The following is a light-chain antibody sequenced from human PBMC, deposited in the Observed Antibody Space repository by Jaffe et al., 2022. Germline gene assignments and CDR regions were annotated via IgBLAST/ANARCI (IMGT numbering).Light chain of an antibody. CDR3: QQTYDRPFT. V-gene: IGKV1-39*01. CDR1: QRIGRS. CDR2: AAS. Sequence: DIHMTQSPPSLSASVRDRVTITCRASQRIGRSLNWYQQKPGKPPELLIFAASTYRSGVPSRFSGSGSGTDFTLTISSLQPEDFATYYCQQTYDRPFTFGPGTKVEVK. J-gene: IGKJ3*01.